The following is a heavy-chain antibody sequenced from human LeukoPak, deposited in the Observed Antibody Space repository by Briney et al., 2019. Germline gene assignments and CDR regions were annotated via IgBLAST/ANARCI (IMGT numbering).Heavy chain of an antibody. CDR2: INPNSGGT. D-gene: IGHD5-12*01. V-gene: IGHV1-2*02. CDR3: ARDSSGYDYYYYYYMDV. Sequence: GASVKVSCKASGYTFTGYYIHWVRQAPGQGLEWMGWINPNSGGTNYAQKFQGRVTMTRDTSISTAYMELSRLRSDDTAVYYCARDSSGYDYYYYYYMDVWGKGTTVTVSS. CDR1: GYTFTGYY. J-gene: IGHJ6*03.